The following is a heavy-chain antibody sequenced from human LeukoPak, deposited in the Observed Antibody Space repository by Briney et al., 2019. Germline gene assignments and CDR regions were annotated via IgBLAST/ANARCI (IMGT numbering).Heavy chain of an antibody. CDR2: IYTSGST. CDR3: ARDRGRSGDPARFDP. V-gene: IGHV4-4*07. Sequence: SETLSLTCTVSGGSISSYYWSWIRQPAGKGLEWIGRIYTSGSTNYNPSLKSRVTMSVDTSKNQFSLKLSSVTAADTAVYYCARDRGRSGDPARFDPWGQGTLVTVSS. CDR1: GGSISSYY. D-gene: IGHD1-26*01. J-gene: IGHJ5*02.